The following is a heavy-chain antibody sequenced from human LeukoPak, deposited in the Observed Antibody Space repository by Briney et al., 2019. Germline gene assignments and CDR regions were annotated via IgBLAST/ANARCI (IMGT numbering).Heavy chain of an antibody. Sequence: PSETLSLTCDVNGGSLSGSYWSWIRQSPEKGLEWIGEINQSGNSNYNPSLTSRVTILVDTSKNQFSLKLSSVTVADTAVYYCARQKPSTFRQYGRGRPLDSWGQGTLVTVSS. CDR3: ARQKPSTFRQYGRGRPLDS. D-gene: IGHD4-11*01. V-gene: IGHV4-34*01. CDR1: GGSLSGSY. CDR2: INQSGNS. J-gene: IGHJ4*02.